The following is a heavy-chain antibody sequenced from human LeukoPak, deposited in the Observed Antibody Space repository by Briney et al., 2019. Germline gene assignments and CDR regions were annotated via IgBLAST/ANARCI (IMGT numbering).Heavy chain of an antibody. V-gene: IGHV4-34*01. D-gene: IGHD2-2*01. J-gene: IGHJ4*02. CDR2: ISHSGST. CDR1: GGSFSGYY. CDR3: ARRPEYYCSSTSCSQGLFDY. Sequence: ASETLSLTCAVYGGSFSGYYWSWIRQPPGKGLEWIGEISHSGSTNYNPSLKSRVTISVDTSKNQFSLKLSSVTAADTAVYYCARRPEYYCSSTSCSQGLFDYWGQGTLVTVSS.